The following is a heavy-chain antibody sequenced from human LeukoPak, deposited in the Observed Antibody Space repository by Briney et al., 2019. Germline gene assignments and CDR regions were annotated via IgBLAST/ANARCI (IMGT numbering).Heavy chain of an antibody. D-gene: IGHD3-22*01. CDR1: GFTVSTYG. CDR2: IRGDGTNK. CDR3: AKDLYVSGFYPTSLDD. Sequence: GGSLRLSCAASGFTVSTYGMHWVCQAPGKGLEWVAFIRGDGTNKYYADSVKGRFTISRDNSKSTLSLQMDTLRSEDTAVYFCAKDLYVSGFYPTSLDDWGQGTLVTVSS. J-gene: IGHJ4*02. V-gene: IGHV3-30*02.